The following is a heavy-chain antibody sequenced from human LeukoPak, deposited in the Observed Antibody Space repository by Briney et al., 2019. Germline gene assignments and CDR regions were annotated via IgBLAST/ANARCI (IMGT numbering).Heavy chain of an antibody. J-gene: IGHJ4*02. Sequence: ASVKVSCKASGYTFTSYAMHWVRQAPGQRLEWMGWINAGNGNTKYPQKFQGRVTITRDTSASTAYMELRSLRSDDTAVYYCARDGIAVAGTFDYWGQGTLVTVSS. CDR1: GYTFTSYA. CDR3: ARDGIAVAGTFDY. V-gene: IGHV1-3*01. CDR2: INAGNGNT. D-gene: IGHD6-19*01.